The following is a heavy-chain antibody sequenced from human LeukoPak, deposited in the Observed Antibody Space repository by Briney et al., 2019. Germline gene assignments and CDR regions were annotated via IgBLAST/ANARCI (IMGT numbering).Heavy chain of an antibody. Sequence: ASVKVSCKASGYTFTSSGISWVRQAPGHGLEWMGGIIPISGTANYAQKFQGRVTITADESTSTAYMELSSLRSEDPAVYYCARDSGSTVTTAFGYWGQRTLVTVSS. J-gene: IGHJ4*02. V-gene: IGHV1-69*13. CDR1: GYTFTSSG. D-gene: IGHD4-17*01. CDR3: ARDSGSTVTTAFGY. CDR2: IIPISGTA.